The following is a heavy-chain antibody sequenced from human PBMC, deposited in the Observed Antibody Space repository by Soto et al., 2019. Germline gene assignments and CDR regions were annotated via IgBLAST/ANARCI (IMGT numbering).Heavy chain of an antibody. CDR2: IWYHGIDK. CDR1: GFTFSRQA. D-gene: IGHD2-15*01. Sequence: QVQLVESGGGVVQPERSLILSCAASGFTFSRQAMHWVRQAPGRGLEWVAVIWYHGIDKYYADSVKGRFTISRDNSKNTVYLQMNSLRGEDTAVYYCATGFLGLCTGGNCPLDYWGQGTLVTVSS. CDR3: ATGFLGLCTGGNCPLDY. J-gene: IGHJ4*02. V-gene: IGHV3-33*01.